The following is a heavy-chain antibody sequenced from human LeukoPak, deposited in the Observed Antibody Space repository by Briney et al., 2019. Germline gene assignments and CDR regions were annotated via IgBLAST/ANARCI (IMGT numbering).Heavy chain of an antibody. CDR1: GGSISSDGYY. CDR3: AREAPGYYYGMDV. Sequence: SETLSLTCTVSGGSISSDGYYWSWIRQHPGKGLEWIGYIYHSGSTYYNPSLKSRITISVDTSKNQFSLKLSSVTAADTAVYYCAREAPGYYYGMDVWGRGTTVTVSS. CDR2: IYHSGST. D-gene: IGHD2-2*01. V-gene: IGHV4-31*03. J-gene: IGHJ6*02.